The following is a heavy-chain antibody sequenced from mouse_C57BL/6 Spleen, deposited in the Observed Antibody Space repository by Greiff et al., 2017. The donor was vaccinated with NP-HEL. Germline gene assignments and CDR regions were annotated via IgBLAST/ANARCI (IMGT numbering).Heavy chain of an antibody. CDR3: ASPPEAYGNYNYAMDY. J-gene: IGHJ4*01. CDR1: GYSITSGYY. D-gene: IGHD2-1*01. Sequence: EVKLMESGPGLVKPSQSLSLTCSVTGYSITSGYYWNWIRQFPGNQLEWMGYISYDGSNNYNQSLKNRISITCDTSKNQFFLKLKSVTTEDTATYDCASPPEAYGNYNYAMDYWGKGTSVTVSS. V-gene: IGHV3-6*01. CDR2: ISYDGSN.